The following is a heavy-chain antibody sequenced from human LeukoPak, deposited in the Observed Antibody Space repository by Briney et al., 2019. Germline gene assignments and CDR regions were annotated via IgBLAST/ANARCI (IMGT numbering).Heavy chain of an antibody. V-gene: IGHV3-30-3*01. Sequence: GGSLRLSCAASGFTFSSYAMHWVRQAPGKGLEWVAVISYDGSNKYYADSVKGRFTISRDNSKNTLYLQMNSLRAEDTAVYYCAKDVVGAINYFDYWRQGTLVTVSS. J-gene: IGHJ4*02. CDR1: GFTFSSYA. CDR3: AKDVVGAINYFDY. CDR2: ISYDGSNK. D-gene: IGHD1-26*01.